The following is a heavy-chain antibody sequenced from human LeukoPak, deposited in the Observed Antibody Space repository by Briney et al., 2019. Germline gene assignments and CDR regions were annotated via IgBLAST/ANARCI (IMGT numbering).Heavy chain of an antibody. CDR3: ARDQYYYGSGLYWFDP. D-gene: IGHD3-10*01. Sequence: SGTLSLTCAVSGGSISSRNWWSWIRQPAGKGLEWIGRIYTSGSTNYNPSLKSRVTMSVDTSKNQFSLKLSSVTAADTAVYYCARDQYYYGSGLYWFDPWGQGTLVTVSS. CDR2: IYTSGST. J-gene: IGHJ5*02. V-gene: IGHV4-4*07. CDR1: GGSISSRNW.